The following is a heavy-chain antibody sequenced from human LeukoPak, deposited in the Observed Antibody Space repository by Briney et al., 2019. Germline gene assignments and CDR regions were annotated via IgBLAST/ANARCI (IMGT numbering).Heavy chain of an antibody. CDR2: IKQDGSQK. D-gene: IGHD1-26*01. Sequence: PGGSLRLSCAASGFTFTSYWMTWVRQAPGKGLEWVANIKQDGSQKSYVDSVKGRFTISRDNAQDSVSLQMNSLRAGDTAVYYCARDRGIVGALDYWGQGTLVTVFS. V-gene: IGHV3-7*05. CDR3: ARDRGIVGALDY. CDR1: GFTFTSYW. J-gene: IGHJ4*02.